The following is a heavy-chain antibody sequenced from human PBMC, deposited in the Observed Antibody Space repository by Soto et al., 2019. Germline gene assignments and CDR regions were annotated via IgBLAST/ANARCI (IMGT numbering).Heavy chain of an antibody. V-gene: IGHV3-53*01. CDR1: GFTVSSNY. D-gene: IGHD2-15*01. CDR2: IYSGGST. CDR3: ARGKGPYCSGGSCTFDP. J-gene: IGHJ5*02. Sequence: EVQLVESGGGLIQPGGSLRLSCVASGFTVSSNYMSWVRQAPGKGLEWVSVIYSGGSTYYADSVKGRFTISRDNSKNTLYLQMNSLRAEDTAVYYCARGKGPYCSGGSCTFDPWGQGTLVTVSS.